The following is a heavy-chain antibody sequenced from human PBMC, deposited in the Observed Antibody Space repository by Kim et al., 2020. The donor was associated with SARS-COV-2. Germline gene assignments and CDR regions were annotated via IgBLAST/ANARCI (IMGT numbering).Heavy chain of an antibody. CDR2: IYPDDSVA. D-gene: IGHD6-13*01. V-gene: IGHV5-51*01. Sequence: GESLKISCKASGHRFGNYWIAWVRQMPGKGLEWMGIIYPDDSVARYSPSFQGQVTISADKSISTAHLQWSSLKASDTAIYYCATTEITASEKYYFDYWGQGTLVTVSS. CDR1: GHRFGNYW. J-gene: IGHJ4*02. CDR3: ATTEITASEKYYFDY.